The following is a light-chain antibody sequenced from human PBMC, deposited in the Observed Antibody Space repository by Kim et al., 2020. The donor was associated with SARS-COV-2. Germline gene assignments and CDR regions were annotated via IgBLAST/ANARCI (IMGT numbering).Light chain of an antibody. CDR2: GAS. V-gene: IGKV3-20*01. CDR3: QQYGSSPPRS. CDR1: QSVSSSY. J-gene: IGKJ2*03. Sequence: PGESATLSCRASQSVSSSYLAWYQQKPGQAPRLLIYGASSRATGIPDRFSGSGSGTDFTLTISRLEPEDFAVYYCQQYGSSPPRSFGQGTKLEI.